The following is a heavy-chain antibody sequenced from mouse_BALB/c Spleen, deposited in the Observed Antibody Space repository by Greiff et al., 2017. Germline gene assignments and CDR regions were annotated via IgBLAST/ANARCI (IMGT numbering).Heavy chain of an antibody. CDR2: IWAGGST. Sequence: VKLQESGPGLVAPSQSLSITCTVSGFSLTSYGVHWVRQPPGKGLEWLGVIWAGGSTNYNSALMSRLSISKDNSKSQVFLKMNSLQTDDTAMYYCARDGGAYYGNYYAMDYWGQGTSVTVSS. CDR1: GFSLTSYG. D-gene: IGHD2-10*01. V-gene: IGHV2-9*02. J-gene: IGHJ4*01. CDR3: ARDGGAYYGNYYAMDY.